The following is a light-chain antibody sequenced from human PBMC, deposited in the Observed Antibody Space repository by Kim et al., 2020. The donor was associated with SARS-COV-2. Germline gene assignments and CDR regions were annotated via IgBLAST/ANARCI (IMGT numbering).Light chain of an antibody. V-gene: IGLV3-25*03. CDR3: QSADSTDYV. Sequence: YELTQPPSVSVSPGQTARITCSGDALPNQYAYWYQQKPGQAPVLLIYKDSERPSGIPERFSGSSSGTTVTLTISGVQAEDEADYYFQSADSTDYVFGTG. CDR1: ALPNQY. CDR2: KDS. J-gene: IGLJ1*01.